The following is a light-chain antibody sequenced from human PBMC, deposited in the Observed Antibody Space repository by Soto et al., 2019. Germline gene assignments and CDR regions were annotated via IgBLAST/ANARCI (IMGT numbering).Light chain of an antibody. CDR2: DAS. J-gene: IGKJ4*01. V-gene: IGKV3-11*01. CDR3: LPRSNWQLT. CDR1: QSVSNS. Sequence: EIVLTQSPATLSLSPGERATLSCRASQSVSNSLAWYQQKPGQAPRLFIYDASNRATGIPARFSGSGSGTDFALTISSLEPEDFAVYYCLPRSNWQLTFGGGTKVEIK.